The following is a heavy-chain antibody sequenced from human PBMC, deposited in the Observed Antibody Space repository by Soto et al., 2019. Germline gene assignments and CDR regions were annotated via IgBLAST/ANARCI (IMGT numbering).Heavy chain of an antibody. D-gene: IGHD1-1*01. J-gene: IGHJ4*02. CDR1: GGSISSGGYY. V-gene: IGHV4-31*02. CDR2: IYYSGST. Sequence: SETLSLTCTVSGGSISSGGYYWSWIRQHPGKGLEWIGYIYYSGSTYYNPSLKSRVTISVDTSKNQFSLKLSSVTAADTAVYYCARDGRDGYNWWFDYWGQGTLVTVSS. CDR3: ARDGRDGYNWWFDY.